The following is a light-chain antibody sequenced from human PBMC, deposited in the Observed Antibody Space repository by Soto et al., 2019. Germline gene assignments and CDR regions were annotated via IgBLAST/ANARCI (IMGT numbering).Light chain of an antibody. CDR3: QQRSNWPST. V-gene: IGKV3-11*01. Sequence: IVLSPSPPTLSLCPGATATLSCRATRSVSSYLAWYQQKPGQAPRLLIYDASSRPTDIPARFSGSGSGTDFTLTISSLEPEDFAVYYCQQRSNWPSTFGQGTRLEI. J-gene: IGKJ5*01. CDR2: DAS. CDR1: RSVSSY.